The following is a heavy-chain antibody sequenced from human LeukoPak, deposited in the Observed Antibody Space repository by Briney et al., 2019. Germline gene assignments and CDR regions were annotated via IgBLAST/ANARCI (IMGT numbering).Heavy chain of an antibody. CDR3: ARRDSSTWYVNWFDP. V-gene: IGHV4-34*01. J-gene: IGHJ5*02. CDR1: DDSISDYY. Sequence: SETLSLTCTVSDDSISDYYRGWIRQPPGMGLEWIGEINHVGSTNYNPSLKSRVTMSVDTSKNHFSLRLSSVTAADTAVYYCARRDSSTWYVNWFDPWGQGTLVTVSS. D-gene: IGHD6-13*01. CDR2: INHVGST.